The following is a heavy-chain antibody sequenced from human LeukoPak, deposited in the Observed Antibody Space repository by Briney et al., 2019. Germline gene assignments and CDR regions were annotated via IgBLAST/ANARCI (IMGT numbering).Heavy chain of an antibody. Sequence: SETLSLTCAVYGGSFSGYYWSWIRQPPGKGLEWIGEINHSGSTNYNPSLKSRVTISVDTSKNQFSLKLSSVTAADTAVYYCARRHSSGWYGGYYWGQGTLVSVSS. J-gene: IGHJ4*02. V-gene: IGHV4-34*01. D-gene: IGHD6-19*01. CDR1: GGSFSGYY. CDR2: INHSGST. CDR3: ARRHSSGWYGGYY.